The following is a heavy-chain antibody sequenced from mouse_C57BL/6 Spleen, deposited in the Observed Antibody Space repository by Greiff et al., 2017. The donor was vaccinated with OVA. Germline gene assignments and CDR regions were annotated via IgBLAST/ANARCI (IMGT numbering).Heavy chain of an antibody. D-gene: IGHD2-3*01. CDR2: IDPNSGGT. V-gene: IGHV1-72*01. Sequence: QVQLHQSGAELVKPGASVKLSCMASCYTFTSYWLHWVKQRPGRGLEWIGRIDPNSGGTKYNEKFKSKATLTVDKPSSTAYMQRSSLTAEDAAVYYCARSDDGSLDYWGQGTTLTVSS. CDR3: ARSDDGSLDY. J-gene: IGHJ2*01. CDR1: CYTFTSYW.